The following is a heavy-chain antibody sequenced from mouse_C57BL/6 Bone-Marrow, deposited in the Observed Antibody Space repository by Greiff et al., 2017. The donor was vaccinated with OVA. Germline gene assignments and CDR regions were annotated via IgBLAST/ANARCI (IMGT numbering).Heavy chain of an antibody. CDR2: INPDNGGT. Sequence: EVQLQQSGPELVKPGASVKISCKASGYTFTDYYMNWVKQSPGQSLEWIGVINPDNGGTSYNQKFKGKATLTADKSSSTAYMELRSLTSEDSAVYDCARDYGKCHWYFDDWGKGTTVTVSA. V-gene: IGHV1-26*01. J-gene: IGHJ1*03. CDR3: ARDYGKCHWYFDD. D-gene: IGHD1-1*01. CDR1: GYTFTDYY.